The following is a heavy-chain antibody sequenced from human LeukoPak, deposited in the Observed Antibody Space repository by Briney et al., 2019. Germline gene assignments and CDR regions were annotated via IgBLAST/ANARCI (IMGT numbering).Heavy chain of an antibody. Sequence: GGSLRLSCVASGFTFSSYEMNWVRQAPGKGLEWVSYISSSGSTIYYADSVKGRFTISRDNAKNSLYLQMNSLRAEDTAVYYCARVQLLGSGYYYGMDVWGQGTTVTVSS. J-gene: IGHJ6*02. CDR1: GFTFSSYE. CDR3: ARVQLLGSGYYYGMDV. V-gene: IGHV3-48*03. D-gene: IGHD2-2*01. CDR2: ISSSGSTI.